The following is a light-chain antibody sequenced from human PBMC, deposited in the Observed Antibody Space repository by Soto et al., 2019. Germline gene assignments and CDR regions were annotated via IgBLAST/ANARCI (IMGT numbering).Light chain of an antibody. CDR2: DAS. J-gene: IGKJ5*01. V-gene: IGKV3-11*01. CDR1: QSVSSY. CDR3: QQRSNWPPPIT. Sequence: TXSPDTLALSPGGRATLYCKDSQSVSSYLAWYQQKPGQAPRLLIYDASNRATGIPARFSGSGSGTDFTLTISSLEPEDFAVYYCQQRSNWPPPITVGQGTKREIK.